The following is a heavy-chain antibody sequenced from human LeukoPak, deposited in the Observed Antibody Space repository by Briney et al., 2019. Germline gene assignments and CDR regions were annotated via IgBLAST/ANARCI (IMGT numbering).Heavy chain of an antibody. V-gene: IGHV3-23*01. CDR1: GFTFSSYA. Sequence: GRTLRLSCAVSGFTFSSYAMSWVRQAPGKGPEWVSGISGSGGSTYYADSAKGRFTISRDNPKNTMYLQMNSLRAEDTAVYYCARDLYYYGTGSDNFLYYWGQGTLVTVSS. J-gene: IGHJ4*02. D-gene: IGHD3-10*01. CDR2: ISGSGGST. CDR3: ARDLYYYGTGSDNFLYY.